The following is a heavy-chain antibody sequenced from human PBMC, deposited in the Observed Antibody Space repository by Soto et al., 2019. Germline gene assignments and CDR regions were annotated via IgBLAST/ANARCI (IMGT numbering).Heavy chain of an antibody. CDR1: GGSISSYY. V-gene: IGHV4-59*01. Sequence: SETLSLTCTVSGGSISSYYWSWIRQPPGKGLEWIGYIYYSGSTNYNPSLKSRVTISVDTSKNQFSLKLSSVTAADTAVYYCARDYGVGDYDYWGLGTLVTVSS. CDR3: ARDYGVGDYDY. D-gene: IGHD4-17*01. J-gene: IGHJ4*02. CDR2: IYYSGST.